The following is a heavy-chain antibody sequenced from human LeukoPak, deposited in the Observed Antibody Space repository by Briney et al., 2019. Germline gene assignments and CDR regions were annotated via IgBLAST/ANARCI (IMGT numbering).Heavy chain of an antibody. D-gene: IGHD4-17*01. V-gene: IGHV3-11*05. CDR1: GFTFSDYY. CDR2: ISRTSTFT. Sequence: PGGSLRLSCAASGFTFSDYYMSWVRQAPGKGLEWVSYISRTSTFTNYADSLKGRFTISRNNAENSLYLQMNSLRAEDTAVYFCVRVGLDYGDYVDYWGQGSLVTVSS. CDR3: VRVGLDYGDYVDY. J-gene: IGHJ4*02.